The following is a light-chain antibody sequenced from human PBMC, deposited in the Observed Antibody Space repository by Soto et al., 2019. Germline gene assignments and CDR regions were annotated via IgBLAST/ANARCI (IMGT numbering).Light chain of an antibody. CDR3: SSYAGSRSV. J-gene: IGLJ1*01. CDR2: EVS. Sequence: QSALTQPPSASGSPGQSVTISCTGTSSDIGNYNYVSWYQQHPGKAPKLMIYEVSKRPSGVPDRFSSSKSGNTASLTVSGLQAEDDADYYCSSYAGSRSVFGSGTKLTVL. V-gene: IGLV2-8*01. CDR1: SSDIGNYNY.